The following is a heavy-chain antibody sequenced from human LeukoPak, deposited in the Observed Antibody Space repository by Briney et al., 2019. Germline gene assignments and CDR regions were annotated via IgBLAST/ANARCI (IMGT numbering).Heavy chain of an antibody. D-gene: IGHD3-3*01. J-gene: IGHJ4*02. Sequence: GGSLRLSCAASGFTVSSNYVSWVRQAPGKGLEWVSVIYSGGSTYYADSVKGRFTISRDNSKNTLYLQMNSLRAEDTAVYYCARDSYDFWSGGAFDYWGQGTLVTVSS. CDR3: ARDSYDFWSGGAFDY. V-gene: IGHV3-66*01. CDR2: IYSGGST. CDR1: GFTVSSNY.